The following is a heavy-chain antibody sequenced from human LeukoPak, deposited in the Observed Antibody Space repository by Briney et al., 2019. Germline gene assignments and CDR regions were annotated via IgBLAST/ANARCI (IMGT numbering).Heavy chain of an antibody. CDR1: GYRFTNYW. J-gene: IGHJ5*02. CDR3: ARLDDSNGYYDGWFDP. D-gene: IGHD3-22*01. CDR2: IYPGDSET. Sequence: GESLKISCKGSGYRFTNYWIGWVRQMPGKGLEWMGIIYPGDSETRYSPSFQGQVTISADKSISTAYLHLNSLEASDTAMFYCARLDDSNGYYDGWFDPWGQGTLVTVSS. V-gene: IGHV5-51*01.